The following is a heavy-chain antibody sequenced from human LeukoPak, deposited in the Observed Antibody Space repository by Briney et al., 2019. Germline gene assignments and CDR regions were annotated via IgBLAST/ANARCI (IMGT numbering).Heavy chain of an antibody. V-gene: IGHV1-18*01. CDR3: ARGPMGPNYYDHFDI. J-gene: IGHJ3*02. CDR2: ISAYTGNT. D-gene: IGHD3-22*01. CDR1: GYTFANYG. Sequence: ASVKVSCKASGYTFANYGLSWVRQAPGQGLEWIGWISAYTGNTNYPQKVRGRVTMTTDTSTSTAYMELRSLRSDDTAVYYCARGPMGPNYYDHFDIWGQGTMVTVSS.